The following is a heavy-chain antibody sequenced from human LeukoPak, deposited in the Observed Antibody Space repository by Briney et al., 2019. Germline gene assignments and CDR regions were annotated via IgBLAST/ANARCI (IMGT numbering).Heavy chain of an antibody. CDR1: GFTFSSYA. CDR2: ISGSGGST. D-gene: IGHD3-10*01. CDR3: AKDTGSKGVYGSGSYRAFDI. J-gene: IGHJ3*02. Sequence: AGGSLRLSCAASGFTFSSYAMSWVRQAPGKGLEWVSAISGSGGSTYYADSVKGRFTISRDNSENTLYLQMNSLRAEDTAVYYCAKDTGSKGVYGSGSYRAFDIWGQGTMVTVSS. V-gene: IGHV3-23*01.